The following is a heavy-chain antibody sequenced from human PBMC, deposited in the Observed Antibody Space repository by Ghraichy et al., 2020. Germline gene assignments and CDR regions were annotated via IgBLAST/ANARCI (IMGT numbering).Heavy chain of an antibody. CDR1: GFTFSSYS. D-gene: IGHD4-17*01. Sequence: GGSLRLSCAASGFTFSSYSMNWVRQAPGKGLEWVSYISSSSSTIYYADSVKGRFTISRDNAKNSLYLQMNSLRDEDTAVYYCARDPGTSSNYDYGDETEVWYFDLWGRGTLVTVSS. J-gene: IGHJ2*01. V-gene: IGHV3-48*02. CDR2: ISSSSSTI. CDR3: ARDPGTSSNYDYGDETEVWYFDL.